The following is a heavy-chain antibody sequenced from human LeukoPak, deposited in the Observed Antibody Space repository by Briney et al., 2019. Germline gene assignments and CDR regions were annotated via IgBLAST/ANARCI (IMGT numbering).Heavy chain of an antibody. CDR3: AKHAVVGIITLRDAFDI. V-gene: IGHV3-23*01. CDR1: GFTVSSNY. CDR2: ISGSGGST. Sequence: GGSLRLSCAASGFTVSSNYMSWVRQAPGKGLEWVSAISGSGGSTYYADSVKGRFTISRDNSKNTLYLQMNSLRAEDTAVYYCAKHAVVGIITLRDAFDIWGQGTMVTVSS. D-gene: IGHD3-9*01. J-gene: IGHJ3*02.